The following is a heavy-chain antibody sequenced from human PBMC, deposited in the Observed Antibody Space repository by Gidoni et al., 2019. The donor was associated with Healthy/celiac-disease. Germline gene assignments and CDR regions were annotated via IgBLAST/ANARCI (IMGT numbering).Heavy chain of an antibody. V-gene: IGHV4-30-4*01. J-gene: IGHJ4*02. CDR2: IYYSGST. Sequence: QVQLQESGPGLVEPSQTLSLPCTVSGGSISRGDYYWSWIRQPPGKGLEWIGYIYYSGSTYYNPSLKSRVTISVDTSKNQFSLKLSSVTAADTAVYYCARMAVVKGGLGYWGQGTLVTVSS. D-gene: IGHD2-15*01. CDR1: GGSISRGDYY. CDR3: ARMAVVKGGLGY.